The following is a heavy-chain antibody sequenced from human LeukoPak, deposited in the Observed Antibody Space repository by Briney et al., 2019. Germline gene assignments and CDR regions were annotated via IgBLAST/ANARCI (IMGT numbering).Heavy chain of an antibody. J-gene: IGHJ4*02. Sequence: PGGSLILSCAASGFTFSTYWMQWVRQAPGKGPVWVSHINSDGKITNYAGSVKGRFTTSRDNARNTLYLQMNSLGAEDTAVYYCTNNLHGNYNYWGQGTLVTVSS. CDR1: GFTFSTYW. CDR3: TNNLHGNYNY. V-gene: IGHV3-74*01. CDR2: INSDGKIT. D-gene: IGHD4-17*01.